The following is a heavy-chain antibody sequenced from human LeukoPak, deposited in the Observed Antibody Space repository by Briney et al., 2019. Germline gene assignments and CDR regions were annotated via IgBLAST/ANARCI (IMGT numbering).Heavy chain of an antibody. CDR2: IKEDGSEK. CDR3: ARGRLLEWLLFPYYYYYMDV. Sequence: GGSLRLSCAASGFTFSYYWMSWVRQAPGKGLEWVANIKEDGSEKYYVDSVKGRFTISGDNAKNSLFLQMNNLRAEDTAVYYCARGRLLEWLLFPYYYYYMDVWGKGTTVTVSS. D-gene: IGHD3-3*01. CDR1: GFTFSYYW. J-gene: IGHJ6*03. V-gene: IGHV3-7*01.